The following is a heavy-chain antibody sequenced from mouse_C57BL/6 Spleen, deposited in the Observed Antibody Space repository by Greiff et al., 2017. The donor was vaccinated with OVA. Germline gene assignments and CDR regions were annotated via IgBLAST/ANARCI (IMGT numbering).Heavy chain of an antibody. CDR3: ARGRLRRGYYFDY. V-gene: IGHV1-80*01. Sequence: QVQLQQSGAELVKPGASVKISCKASGYAFSSYWMNWVKQRPGKGLEWIGQIYPGDGDTNYNGKFKGKATLTADKSSSTAYMQLSSLTSEDSAVYVCARGRLRRGYYFDYWGQGTTLTVSS. J-gene: IGHJ2*01. D-gene: IGHD2-2*01. CDR2: IYPGDGDT. CDR1: GYAFSSYW.